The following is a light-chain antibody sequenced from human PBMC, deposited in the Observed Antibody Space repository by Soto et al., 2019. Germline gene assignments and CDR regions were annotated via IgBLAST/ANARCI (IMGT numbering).Light chain of an antibody. CDR2: GAS. CDR1: QSVSSY. Sequence: EIVLTQSPATLSLSPGERATLSCRASQSVSSYLAWYQQKPGQAPRLLIYGASNRATVIPARFSGSGSGTDFSLTISSLESEDFAVYYCQHRGKWPLTFGQGTKLEIK. CDR3: QHRGKWPLT. J-gene: IGKJ2*01. V-gene: IGKV3-11*01.